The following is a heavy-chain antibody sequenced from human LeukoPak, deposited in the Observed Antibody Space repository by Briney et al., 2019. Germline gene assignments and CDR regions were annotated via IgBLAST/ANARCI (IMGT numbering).Heavy chain of an antibody. V-gene: IGHV3-23*01. D-gene: IGHD2-15*01. Sequence: GGSLRLSCAASGFTFSGYAMSWVRQAPGKGLEWVSAISGSGGSTYYADSVKGRFTISRDNSKNTLYLQMNSLRAEDTAVYYCAKVDKIVVVAATSDYWGQGTLVTVSS. CDR1: GFTFSGYA. CDR2: ISGSGGST. J-gene: IGHJ4*02. CDR3: AKVDKIVVVAATSDY.